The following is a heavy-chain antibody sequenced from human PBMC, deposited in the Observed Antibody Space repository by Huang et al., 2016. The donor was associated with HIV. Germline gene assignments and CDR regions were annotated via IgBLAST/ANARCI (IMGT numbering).Heavy chain of an antibody. J-gene: IGHJ5*02. CDR2: VRTYNGHT. D-gene: IGHD3-10*01. V-gene: IGHV1-18*01. CDR3: ARFRGPQVTLNWLDP. Sequence: QVQLVQSGPEMKKPGASVNVSCKASGYTFFTYSISWVRQAPGQGLEWMGGVRTYNGHTNYSQKFQGRLTLTTDVSTSSAYMELKNLRSDDTAVYYCARFRGPQVTLNWLDPWGQGTLVTVSS. CDR1: GYTFFTYS.